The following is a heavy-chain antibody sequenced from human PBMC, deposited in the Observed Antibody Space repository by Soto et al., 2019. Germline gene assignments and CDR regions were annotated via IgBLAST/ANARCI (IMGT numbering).Heavy chain of an antibody. Sequence: QITLKESGPTLVKPTQTLTLTCTFSGFSLRTSRVGVGWIRQPPGKALEWLALIYWDDGKRYSPSLKSRLTITKDTSKNQVVLRMTNMDPVDTATYYCAHLTTGGFYFDYWGQGTLVTVSS. J-gene: IGHJ4*02. CDR2: IYWDDGK. CDR1: GFSLRTSRVG. V-gene: IGHV2-5*02. D-gene: IGHD4-17*01. CDR3: AHLTTGGFYFDY.